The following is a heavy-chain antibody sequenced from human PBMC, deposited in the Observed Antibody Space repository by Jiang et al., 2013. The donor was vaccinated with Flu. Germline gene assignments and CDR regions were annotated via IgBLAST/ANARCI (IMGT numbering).Heavy chain of an antibody. D-gene: IGHD2-21*02. CDR2: STLTVVA. V-gene: IGHV1-2*02. CDR1: GYTFTGYY. CDR3: ARARYYTPHIVVVTAIFSPDFDY. J-gene: IGHJ4*02. Sequence: VSCKASGYTFTGYYMHWVRQALDKGLSGWDGSTLTVVAQTMHRSFRAGVTMTRDTSISTAYMELSRLRSDDTAVYYCARARYYTPHIVVVTAIFSPDFDYWGQGTLVTVSS.